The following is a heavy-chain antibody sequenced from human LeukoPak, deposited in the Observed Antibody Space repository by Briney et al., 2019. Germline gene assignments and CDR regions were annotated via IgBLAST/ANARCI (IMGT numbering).Heavy chain of an antibody. CDR1: GYTFTRYY. V-gene: IGHV1-2*02. CDR3: ARDQDGGRLDY. D-gene: IGHD3-16*01. CDR2: INPNSGGT. Sequence: PVEVSCKASGYTFTRYYMHWVRQAPGQGLEWMGWINPNSGGTNYAQKFQGRITMTRDTSISTAYMELSRLRSDDTAVYYCARDQDGGRLDYWGQGTLVTVSS. J-gene: IGHJ4*02.